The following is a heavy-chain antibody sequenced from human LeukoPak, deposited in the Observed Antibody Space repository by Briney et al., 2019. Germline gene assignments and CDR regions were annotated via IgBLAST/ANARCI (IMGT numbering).Heavy chain of an antibody. CDR1: RYTFTGYD. CDR2: MNPNTGRT. J-gene: IGHJ4*02. V-gene: IGHV1-8*01. CDR3: ARLSQTPDYYTLGGYYYLGY. Sequence: GASVKVSCKASRYTFTGYDINRLREAAGHGLEWMGWMNPNTGRTGYAQKFQGRITMTRDTSINTAYMELTNLRSEDTAIYYCARLSQTPDYYTLGGYYYLGYWGQGTPVTVSS. D-gene: IGHD3-10*01.